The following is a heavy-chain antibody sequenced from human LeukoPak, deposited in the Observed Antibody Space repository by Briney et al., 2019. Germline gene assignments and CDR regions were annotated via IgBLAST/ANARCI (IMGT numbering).Heavy chain of an antibody. CDR3: AKDRGYGDFYFDY. J-gene: IGHJ4*02. CDR2: ISGSGGST. CDR1: GFTFSSYA. D-gene: IGHD4-17*01. V-gene: IGHV3-23*01. Sequence: GGFLRLSCAASGFTFSSYAMSWVRRAPGKGLEWVSAISGSGGSTYYADSVKGRFTISRDNSKNTLYLQMNSLRAEDTAVYYCAKDRGYGDFYFDYWGQGTLVTVSS.